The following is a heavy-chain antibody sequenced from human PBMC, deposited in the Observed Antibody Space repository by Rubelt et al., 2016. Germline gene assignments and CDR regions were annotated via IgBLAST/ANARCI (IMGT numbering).Heavy chain of an antibody. CDR1: GYTFTSYG. V-gene: IGHV1-18*01. J-gene: IGHJ4*02. CDR2: ISAYNGNT. CDR3: ARDSGSPRGGGHDY. Sequence: QVQLVQSGAEVKKPGASVKVSCKASGYTFTSYGISWVRPAPGQGLEWMGWISAYNGNTNYAQKLQGRVTRTTDTCTRTAYMGLRSLRSDDTAVYYCARDSGSPRGGGHDYWGQGTLVTVSS. D-gene: IGHD1-26*01.